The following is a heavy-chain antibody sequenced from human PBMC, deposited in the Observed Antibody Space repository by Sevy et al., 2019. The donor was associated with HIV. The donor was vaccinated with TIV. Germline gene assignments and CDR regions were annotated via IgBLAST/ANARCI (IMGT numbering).Heavy chain of an antibody. CDR3: ARDRYYYGSGSYSRYYFDY. V-gene: IGHV3-21*01. Sequence: GGSLRLSCAASGFTFSSYSMNWVRQAPGKGLEWVSSISSSSSYIYYADSVKSRFTISRDNAKNSLYLQMNSLRAEDTAVYYCARDRYYYGSGSYSRYYFDYWGQGTLVTVSS. D-gene: IGHD3-10*01. CDR1: GFTFSSYS. CDR2: ISSSSSYI. J-gene: IGHJ4*02.